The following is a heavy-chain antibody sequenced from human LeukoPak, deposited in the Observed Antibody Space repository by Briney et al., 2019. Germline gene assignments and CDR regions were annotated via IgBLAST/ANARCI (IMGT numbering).Heavy chain of an antibody. Sequence: PGGSLRLSCAAAGFTFSGYWMHWVRQVPGKGLVWVSRINSDGSTTHYAGSVKGRFTIARDNAKNSLDPQMNTVRAEDTAVYYCARTFWSGNGYYFEYWGQGSLVTVSS. J-gene: IGHJ4*02. CDR1: GFTFSGYW. D-gene: IGHD3-3*01. V-gene: IGHV3-74*01. CDR3: ARTFWSGNGYYFEY. CDR2: INSDGSTT.